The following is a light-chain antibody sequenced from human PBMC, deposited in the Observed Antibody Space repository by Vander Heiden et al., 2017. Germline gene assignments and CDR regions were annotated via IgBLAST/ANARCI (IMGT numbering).Light chain of an antibody. CDR2: GAS. CDR1: QSVSSSY. J-gene: IGKJ4*01. CDR3: QQYSNSPLT. V-gene: IGKV3-20*01. Sequence: EIVLTQSPGTLSLSPGERATLSCRASQSVSSSYLAWYQQKLGQAPRLLIYGASSRATGIPDRFSGSGSRRDFTLTISRLEAEDFAVYYCQQYSNSPLTFGGGTKVEIK.